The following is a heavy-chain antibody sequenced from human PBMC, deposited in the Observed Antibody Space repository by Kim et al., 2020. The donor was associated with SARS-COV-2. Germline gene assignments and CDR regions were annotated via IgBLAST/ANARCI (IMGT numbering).Heavy chain of an antibody. CDR2: INHSGST. Sequence: SETLSLTCAVYGGSFSGYYWSWIRQPPGKVLEWIGEINHSGSTNYNPSLKSRVTISVDTSKNQFSLKLSSVTAADTAVYYCARGRSSSWYGRYFDYWGQG. CDR1: GGSFSGYY. V-gene: IGHV4-34*01. D-gene: IGHD6-13*01. J-gene: IGHJ4*02. CDR3: ARGRSSSWYGRYFDY.